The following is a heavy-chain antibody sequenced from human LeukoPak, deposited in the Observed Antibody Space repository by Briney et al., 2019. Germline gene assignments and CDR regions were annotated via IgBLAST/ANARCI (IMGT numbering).Heavy chain of an antibody. Sequence: SETLSLTCTVSGGSISSYYWSWIRQPAGKGLEWIGLISTSGSPKYNPSLKSRVTISADTSKNQFSLKLSSVTAAVTAVYYCARVGYYDSSDYWGQGTLVTVSS. CDR3: ARVGYYDSSDY. CDR1: GGSISSYY. V-gene: IGHV4-4*07. CDR2: ISTSGSP. D-gene: IGHD3-22*01. J-gene: IGHJ4*02.